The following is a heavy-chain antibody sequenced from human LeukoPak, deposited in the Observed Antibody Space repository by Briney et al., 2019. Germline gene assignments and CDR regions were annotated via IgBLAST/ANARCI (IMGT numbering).Heavy chain of an antibody. CDR1: GGSISSYY. D-gene: IGHD6-13*01. Sequence: PSQTLSLTCTVSGGSISSYYWSWIRQPPGKGLEWIGYIYYSGSTNYNPSLKSRVTISVDTSKNQFSLKLSSVTAADTAVYYCARQSSLFDPWGQGTLVTVSS. CDR2: IYYSGST. V-gene: IGHV4-59*08. CDR3: ARQSSLFDP. J-gene: IGHJ5*02.